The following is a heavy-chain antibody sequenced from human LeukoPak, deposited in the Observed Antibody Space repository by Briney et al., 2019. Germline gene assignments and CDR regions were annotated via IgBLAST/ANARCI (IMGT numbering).Heavy chain of an antibody. CDR1: GFSFTNYA. D-gene: IGHD2-8*01. J-gene: IGHJ6*02. Sequence: QPGGSLRLSCEASGFSFTNYAMTWFRQAPGKGLEWVSGISDSGAGTWYADSVRGRFTISRENSKNRLYLQMNALRVEDTAVYYCASDMVSPRVGMDVWGQGTTVTVSS. CDR2: ISDSGAGT. V-gene: IGHV3-23*01. CDR3: ASDMVSPRVGMDV.